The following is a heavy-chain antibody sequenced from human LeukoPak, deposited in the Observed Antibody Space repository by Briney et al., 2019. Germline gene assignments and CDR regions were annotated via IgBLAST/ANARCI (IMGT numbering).Heavy chain of an antibody. CDR1: GFTFSNYW. J-gene: IGHJ6*02. CDR3: ARDQRAAAGTYYYGMDV. D-gene: IGHD6-13*01. Sequence: GGSLRLSCAASGFTFSNYWMNWVRQAPGKGLVWVSRIASDGSSTTYADSVKGRFTISRDNAKNSLYLQMNSLRAEDTAVYYCARDQRAAAGTYYYGMDVWGQGTTVTVSS. V-gene: IGHV3-74*01. CDR2: IASDGSST.